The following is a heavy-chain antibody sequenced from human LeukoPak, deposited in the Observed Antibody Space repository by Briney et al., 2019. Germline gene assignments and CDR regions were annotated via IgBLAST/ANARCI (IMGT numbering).Heavy chain of an antibody. D-gene: IGHD6-25*01. CDR1: GFTFSSYS. J-gene: IGHJ2*01. Sequence: TGGSLRLSCEASGFTFSSYSMNWVRQAPGKGLEWISYISTSTTTIYYANSVKGRSTISRDNAKKSLYLQMNSLRVEDTGVYYCARGPPWYFDLWGRGTLVTVSS. V-gene: IGHV3-48*01. CDR3: ARGPPWYFDL. CDR2: ISTSTTTI.